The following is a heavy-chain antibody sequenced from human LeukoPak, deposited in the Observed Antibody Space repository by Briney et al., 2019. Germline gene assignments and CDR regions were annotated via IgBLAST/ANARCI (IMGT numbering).Heavy chain of an antibody. Sequence: KPAETLSLTCTVSGVSISSYYWSWIRQPPGKGLEGIGYIYYSGSTNYNPSLKRRVTISVHTSKNQFSLKLSSVTAADTAVYYCARHYYDNSGYFDSWGQGTLVTVSS. CDR2: IYYSGST. CDR3: ARHYYDNSGYFDS. V-gene: IGHV4-59*01. D-gene: IGHD3-22*01. CDR1: GVSISSYY. J-gene: IGHJ4*02.